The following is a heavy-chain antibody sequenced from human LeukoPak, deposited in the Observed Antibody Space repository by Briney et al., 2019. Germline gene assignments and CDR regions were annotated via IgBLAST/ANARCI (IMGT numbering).Heavy chain of an antibody. CDR3: ARERRSSGWYDAFDM. V-gene: IGHV3-74*01. J-gene: IGHJ3*02. CDR1: EFTFSSFW. D-gene: IGHD6-19*01. Sequence: PGGSLRLSCAASEFTFSSFWMHWVRQAPGKGLVWVSRINSDGSDIRYADSVKGRFTISRDNAKNTLYLQMNSLRAKDTAVYYCARERRSSGWYDAFDMRGQGTMVTVSS. CDR2: INSDGSDI.